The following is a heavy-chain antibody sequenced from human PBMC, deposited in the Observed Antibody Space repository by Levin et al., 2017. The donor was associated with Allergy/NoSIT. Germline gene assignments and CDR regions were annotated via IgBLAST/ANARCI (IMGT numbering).Heavy chain of an antibody. Sequence: SVKVSCKASGGTFSSYAISWVRQAPGQGLEWMGRIIPILGIANYAQKFQGRVTITADKSTSTAYMELSSLRSEDTAVYYCASTLRIVVVTAPFLGDYGMDVWGQGTTVTVSS. J-gene: IGHJ6*02. CDR1: GGTFSSYA. CDR2: IIPILGIA. V-gene: IGHV1-69*04. CDR3: ASTLRIVVVTAPFLGDYGMDV. D-gene: IGHD2-21*02.